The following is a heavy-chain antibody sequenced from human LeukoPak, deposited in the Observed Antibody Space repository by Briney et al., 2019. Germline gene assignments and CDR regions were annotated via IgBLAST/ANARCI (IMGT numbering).Heavy chain of an antibody. Sequence: SSETLSLTCTVSGGSISSHYWSWIRQPPGKGLEWIGYIYYSGSTNDNPSLKSRVTISVDTSKNQFSLKLSSVTAADTAVYYCASYGYYDNNWFDPWGQGTLVTVSS. CDR3: ASYGYYDNNWFDP. D-gene: IGHD3-22*01. J-gene: IGHJ5*02. CDR2: IYYSGST. CDR1: GGSISSHY. V-gene: IGHV4-59*11.